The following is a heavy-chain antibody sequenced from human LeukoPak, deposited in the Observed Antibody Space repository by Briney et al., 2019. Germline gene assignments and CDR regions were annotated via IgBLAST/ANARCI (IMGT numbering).Heavy chain of an antibody. CDR1: GFTFSSYA. V-gene: IGHV3-23*01. J-gene: IGHJ4*02. CDR2: ISGSGDST. CDR3: AKESVDADRGHWD. Sequence: PGGSLRLSCAASGFTFSSYAMSWVRQAPGKGLEWVSAISGSGDSTYYGDSVKGRFTISRDNSKNTLYLQMNSLRAEDTAVYYCAKESVDADRGHWDWGQGTLVTVSS. D-gene: IGHD7-27*01.